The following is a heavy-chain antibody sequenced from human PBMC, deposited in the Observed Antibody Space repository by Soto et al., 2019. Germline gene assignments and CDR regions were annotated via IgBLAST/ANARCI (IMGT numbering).Heavy chain of an antibody. CDR1: GFTFSSYA. CDR3: AREVGGGYYYGMDV. D-gene: IGHD3-10*01. CDR2: ISYDGSNK. V-gene: IGHV3-30-3*01. J-gene: IGHJ6*02. Sequence: GGSLRRSCAASGFTFSSYAMHWVRQAPGKGLEWVAVISYDGSNKYYADSVKGRFTISRDNSKNTLYLQMNSLRAEDTAVYYCAREVGGGYYYGMDVWGQGTTVTVSS.